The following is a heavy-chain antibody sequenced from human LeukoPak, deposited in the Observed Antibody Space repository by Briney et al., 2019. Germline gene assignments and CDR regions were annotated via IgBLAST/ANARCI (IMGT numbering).Heavy chain of an antibody. V-gene: IGHV7-4-1*02. Sequence: GASVKVSCKASGYTFTSYYMHWVRQAPGQGLEWMGWINTDTGNPTYAQGFTRRLVFSLDTSASTAYLQISSLKAEDTAVYYCARTLFGDQYQLLRNWFDPWGQGTLVTVSS. J-gene: IGHJ5*02. CDR2: INTDTGNP. D-gene: IGHD2-2*01. CDR1: GYTFTSYY. CDR3: ARTLFGDQYQLLRNWFDP.